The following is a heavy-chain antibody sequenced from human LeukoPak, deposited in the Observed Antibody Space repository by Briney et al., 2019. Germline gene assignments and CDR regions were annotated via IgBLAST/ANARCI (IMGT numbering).Heavy chain of an antibody. CDR1: GFTFGDYA. CDR3: TRVSLFCGGTNCSPYYYYMDV. CDR2: IRSKAYGGTT. V-gene: IGHV3-49*03. D-gene: IGHD2-2*01. Sequence: PGGSLRLSCTASGFTFGDYAMSWFRQAPGKGLEWVGFIRSKAYGGTTEYAASVKGRFTISRDDSKNIASLEINSLKTEDTAVYYCTRVSLFCGGTNCSPYYYYMDVWGKGTTVTISS. J-gene: IGHJ6*03.